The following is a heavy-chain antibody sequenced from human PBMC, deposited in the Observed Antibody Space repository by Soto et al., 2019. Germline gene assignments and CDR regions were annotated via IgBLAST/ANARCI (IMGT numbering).Heavy chain of an antibody. J-gene: IGHJ4*02. CDR1: GGSFSGYY. CDR2: INHSGST. D-gene: IGHD2-2*01. V-gene: IGHV4-34*01. Sequence: SETLSLTCAVYGGSFSGYYWSGIRQPPGKGLEWIGEINHSGSTNYNPSLKSRVTISVDTSKNQFSLKLSSVTAADTAVYYCARGYCSSTSCYDVLGDYWGQGTLVTVSS. CDR3: ARGYCSSTSCYDVLGDY.